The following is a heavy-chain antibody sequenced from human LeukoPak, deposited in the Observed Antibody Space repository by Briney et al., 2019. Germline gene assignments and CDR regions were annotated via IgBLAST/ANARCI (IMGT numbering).Heavy chain of an antibody. CDR2: VNLQGST. CDR3: ARGLVMAVAGRGEFHY. V-gene: IGHV4-4*02. Sequence: SETLSLTCGVSGGSISNTNWWTWVRQPPGKGLEWIGEVNLQGSTNYNPSLKSRVTISVDTSKNQFSLKLSSVTAADTAVYYCARGLVMAVAGRGEFHYWGQGTLVTVSS. J-gene: IGHJ4*02. D-gene: IGHD6-13*01. CDR1: GGSISNTNW.